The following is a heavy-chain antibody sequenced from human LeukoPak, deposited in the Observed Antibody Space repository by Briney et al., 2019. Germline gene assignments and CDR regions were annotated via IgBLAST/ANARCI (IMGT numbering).Heavy chain of an antibody. Sequence: GGSLRLSCVVSGFTVSNNYMSWVRQAPRKGLEWVSLIYSGGSTYYADSVKGRFTISRDNSMNTLYLQMSSQRVEDTAVYYCVKDLIGTYAFDYWGQGTLITVSS. CDR1: GFTVSNNY. V-gene: IGHV3-66*02. D-gene: IGHD1-26*01. CDR2: IYSGGST. CDR3: VKDLIGTYAFDY. J-gene: IGHJ4*02.